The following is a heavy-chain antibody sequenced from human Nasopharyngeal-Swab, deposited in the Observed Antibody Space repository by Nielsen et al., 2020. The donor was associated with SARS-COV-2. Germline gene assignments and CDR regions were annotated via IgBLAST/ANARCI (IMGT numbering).Heavy chain of an antibody. V-gene: IGHV3-43*02. J-gene: IGHJ6*02. CDR3: ALMAELSIVGAYYGMDV. D-gene: IGHD1-26*01. CDR2: ISGDGGST. CDR1: GFTFDDYA. Sequence: GEPLKISCAASGFTFDDYAMHWVRQAPGKGLEWVSLISGDGGSTYYADSVKGRFTISRDNSKNSLYLQMNSLRTEDTALYYCALMAELSIVGAYYGMDVWGQGTTVTVPS.